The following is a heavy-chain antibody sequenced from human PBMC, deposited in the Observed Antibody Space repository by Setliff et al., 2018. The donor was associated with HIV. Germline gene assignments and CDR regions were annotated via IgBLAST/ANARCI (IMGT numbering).Heavy chain of an antibody. D-gene: IGHD1-26*01. J-gene: IGHJ1*01. V-gene: IGHV3-7*03. Sequence: GESLRLSCAASGFTFSSYWMSWVRQAPGKGLEWVANINQDGSETYYVDSVKGRFTISRDNAKNSLYLQMNSLRAEDTAVYYCARDLLGATHYFQHWGQGTLVTVSS. CDR2: INQDGSET. CDR1: GFTFSSYW. CDR3: ARDLLGATHYFQH.